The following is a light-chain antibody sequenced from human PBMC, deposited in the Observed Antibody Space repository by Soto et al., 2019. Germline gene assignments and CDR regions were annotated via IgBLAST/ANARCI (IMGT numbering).Light chain of an antibody. CDR3: SSYTSIDTWV. J-gene: IGLJ1*01. Sequence: QSALTQPASVSGSPGQSITITCTGTSSDVGGYNYVSWYQQHPDKAPKVLISDVSNRPSGISNRFSGSKSGNTASLTISGLQAEDEADYYCSSYTSIDTWVFGTGTKLTVL. CDR2: DVS. V-gene: IGLV2-14*03. CDR1: SSDVGGYNY.